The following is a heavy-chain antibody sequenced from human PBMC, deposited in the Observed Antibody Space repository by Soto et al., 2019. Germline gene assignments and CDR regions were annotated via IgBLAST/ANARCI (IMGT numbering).Heavy chain of an antibody. CDR2: INAGNGNT. CDR3: ARGGSLYWYFDL. J-gene: IGHJ2*01. D-gene: IGHD1-26*01. Sequence: QVQLVQSGAEVKKPGASVKVSCKASGYTFTSYAMHWVRQAPGQRLEWMGWINAGNGNTKYSQKFEGRGTITRDTSERTAYMERSSLRSEDTAVYYCARGGSLYWYFDLWGRGTLVTVSS. V-gene: IGHV1-3*01. CDR1: GYTFTSYA.